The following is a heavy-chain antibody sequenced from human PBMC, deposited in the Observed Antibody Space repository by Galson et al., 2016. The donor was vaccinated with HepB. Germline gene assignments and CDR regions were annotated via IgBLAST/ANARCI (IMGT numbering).Heavy chain of an antibody. Sequence: SLRLSCAASGFTFSNSGMTWVRQAPGKGLEWVAADSMDGRRKFYADSVKGRFTISRDNSNNMLFLQMSSLRVDDTAVYYCAKRHEYCPPVGCSVDSWGQGTLVSVSS. CDR2: DSMDGRRK. D-gene: IGHD2/OR15-2a*01. CDR1: GFTFSNSG. V-gene: IGHV3-30*18. J-gene: IGHJ4*02. CDR3: AKRHEYCPPVGCSVDS.